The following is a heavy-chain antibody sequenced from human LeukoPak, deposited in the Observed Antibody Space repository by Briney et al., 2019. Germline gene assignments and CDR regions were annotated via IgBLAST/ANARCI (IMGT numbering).Heavy chain of an antibody. CDR1: GITVSNYG. D-gene: IGHD6-6*01. CDR3: ARRALAARPGSNWFDP. CDR2: ISDSGGRT. V-gene: IGHV3-23*01. Sequence: GGSLRLSCAVSGITVSNYGMSWVRQAPGKGLEWVAGISDSGGRTNYADSVKGRFTISRDNPKNTLYLQMNSLRAEDTAVYYCARRALAARPGSNWFDPWGQGTLVTVSS. J-gene: IGHJ5*02.